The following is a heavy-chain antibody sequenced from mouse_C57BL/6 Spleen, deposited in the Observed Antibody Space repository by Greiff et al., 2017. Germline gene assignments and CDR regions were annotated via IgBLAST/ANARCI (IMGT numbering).Heavy chain of an antibody. V-gene: IGHV5-17*01. CDR3: ASLYDYDGDY. J-gene: IGHJ2*01. CDR1: GFTFSDYG. Sequence: DVMLVESGGGLVKPGGSLKLSCAASGFTFSDYGMHWVRQAPEKGLEWVAYISSGSSTIYYADTVKGRFTISRDNAKNTLFLQMTSLRSEDTAMYYCASLYDYDGDYWGQGTTLTVSS. D-gene: IGHD2-4*01. CDR2: ISSGSSTI.